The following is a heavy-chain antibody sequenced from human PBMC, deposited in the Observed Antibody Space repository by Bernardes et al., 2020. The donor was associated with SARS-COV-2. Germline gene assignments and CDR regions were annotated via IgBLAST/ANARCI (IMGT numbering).Heavy chain of an antibody. D-gene: IGHD2-15*01. Sequence: SETLSLTCTVSGGSISSSSYYWGWIRQPPGKGLEWIGSIYYSGSTYYNPSLKSRVTISVDTSKNQFSLKLSSVTAADTAVYYCARHPDCSGGSCYSFGSRFYYYYYGMDVWGQGTTVTVSS. CDR3: ARHPDCSGGSCYSFGSRFYYYYYGMDV. J-gene: IGHJ6*02. CDR1: GGSISSSSYY. V-gene: IGHV4-39*01. CDR2: IYYSGST.